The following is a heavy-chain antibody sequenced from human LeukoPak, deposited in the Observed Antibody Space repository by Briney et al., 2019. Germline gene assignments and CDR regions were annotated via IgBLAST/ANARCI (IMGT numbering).Heavy chain of an antibody. V-gene: IGHV3-23*01. CDR2: ISGSGGST. D-gene: IGHD2-2*01. CDR3: AKDQRGYCSSTSCYLGWDY. CDR1: GFTFSNAW. Sequence: GGSLRLSCAASGFTFSNAWMSWVRQAPGKGLEWVSAISGSGGSTYYADSVKGRFTISRDNSKNTLYLQMNSLRAEDTAVYYCAKDQRGYCSSTSCYLGWDYWGQGTLVTVSS. J-gene: IGHJ4*02.